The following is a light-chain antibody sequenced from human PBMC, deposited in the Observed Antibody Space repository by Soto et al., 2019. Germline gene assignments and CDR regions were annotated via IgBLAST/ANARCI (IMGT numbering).Light chain of an antibody. Sequence: DVQRTQSPSSLSASVGARVTITCQASQDISNYLHWFQQKPGKAPQLLIFDVPNLQTGVPSRFSGGGSGTDFALIISSLEPEDIATYYCQQYDSLPLTFGQGTRLEIK. CDR1: QDISNY. CDR3: QQYDSLPLT. CDR2: DVP. J-gene: IGKJ5*01. V-gene: IGKV1-33*01.